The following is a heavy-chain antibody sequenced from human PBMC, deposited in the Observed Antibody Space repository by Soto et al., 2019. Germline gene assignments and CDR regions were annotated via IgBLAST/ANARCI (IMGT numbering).Heavy chain of an antibody. V-gene: IGHV4-34*01. CDR2: INHSGST. CDR1: GGSFSGYY. D-gene: IGHD3-10*01. J-gene: IGHJ6*02. CDR3: ARGGEMATIKDYYYGMDV. Sequence: SETLSLTCAVYGGSFSGYYWSWIRQPPGKGLEWIGEINHSGSTNYNPSLKSRVTISVDTSKNQFSLKLSSVTAADTAVYYCARGGEMATIKDYYYGMDVWGQGTTVTVSS.